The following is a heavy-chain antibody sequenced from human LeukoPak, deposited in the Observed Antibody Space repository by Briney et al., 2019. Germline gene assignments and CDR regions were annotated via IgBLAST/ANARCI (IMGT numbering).Heavy chain of an antibody. D-gene: IGHD2-2*01. CDR3: ARLSLPAAIPDY. J-gene: IGHJ4*02. Sequence: ASVKVSCKASGYTFPSYYMHWVRQAPGQGLEWMGIINPSGGSTSYAQKFQGRVTMTRDTSTSTVYMELSSLRSEDTAVYYCARLSLPAAIPDYWGQGTLVTVSS. V-gene: IGHV1-46*01. CDR1: GYTFPSYY. CDR2: INPSGGST.